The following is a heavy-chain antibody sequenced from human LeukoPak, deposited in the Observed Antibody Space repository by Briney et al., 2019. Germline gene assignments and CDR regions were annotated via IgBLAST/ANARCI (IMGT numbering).Heavy chain of an antibody. Sequence: GGSLRLSCAASGFIFSSYGMHWVRQAPGKGLEWVAFIRYDGRNKYYADSVKGRFTISRDNSKNTLYLQMNSLRAEDTAVYYCARVLHKRNYDSGVYYGYWGQGTLVTVSS. CDR2: IRYDGRNK. J-gene: IGHJ4*02. V-gene: IGHV3-30*02. CDR1: GFIFSSYG. CDR3: ARVLHKRNYDSGVYYGY. D-gene: IGHD3-22*01.